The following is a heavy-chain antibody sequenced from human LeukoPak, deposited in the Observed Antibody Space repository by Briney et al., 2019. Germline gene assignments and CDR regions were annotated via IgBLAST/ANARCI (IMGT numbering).Heavy chain of an antibody. CDR2: INPGGGGT. J-gene: IGHJ4*02. CDR1: GYTFTSYY. D-gene: IGHD5-12*01. V-gene: IGHV1-46*01. Sequence: GASVKVSCKASGYTFTSYYMHWVRQAPGQGLEWMGIINPGGGGTSYAQKFQGRVTMTRDTSTSTVYMELSSLRSEDTAVYYCAREYGGGYDPFDYGGQGPLVTVSS. CDR3: AREYGGGYDPFDY.